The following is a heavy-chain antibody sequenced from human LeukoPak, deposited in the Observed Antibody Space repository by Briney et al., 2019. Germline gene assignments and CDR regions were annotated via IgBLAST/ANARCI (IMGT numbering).Heavy chain of an antibody. V-gene: IGHV3-30*18. CDR1: GFTFSNYG. J-gene: IGHJ6*02. CDR2: MSYDGSKK. Sequence: GGSLRLSCAASGFTFSNYGMHWIRQAPGQGLEWVGVMSYDGSKKYYADSVKGRFTFSRDNSKNTLYLQMSSLRGEDKAVCYFAKDKRIYCSSIDCPPGMDVWGQGTTVTVSS. D-gene: IGHD2-2*01. CDR3: AKDKRIYCSSIDCPPGMDV.